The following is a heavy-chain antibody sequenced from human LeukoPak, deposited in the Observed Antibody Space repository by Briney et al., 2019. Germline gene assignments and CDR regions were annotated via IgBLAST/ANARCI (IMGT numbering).Heavy chain of an antibody. D-gene: IGHD3-22*01. CDR3: ARFDCKYINMTLDV. CDR1: GFTFSNYW. CDR2: INSDGSST. Sequence: PGGSLRLSCAASGFTFSNYWMHWVRQAPGKGLVWVSRINSDGSSTSYADSVKGRFTISRDNAKNTLYLQMKSLRAEDTAVYYCARFDCKYINMTLDVWGKGTTVTVSS. V-gene: IGHV3-74*01. J-gene: IGHJ6*04.